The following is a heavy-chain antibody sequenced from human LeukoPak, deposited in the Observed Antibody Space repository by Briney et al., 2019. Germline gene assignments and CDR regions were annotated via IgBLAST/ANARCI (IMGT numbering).Heavy chain of an antibody. Sequence: GGSLRLSCAASRFTFSGYPMIWVRQAPGKGLEWVSGMSGNGGNTYYADSVKGRFNISRDNSKNTLYVQMNSLRAEDTAVYYCAKGGNGYYYLDSWGQGTLVTVSS. D-gene: IGHD3-22*01. CDR2: MSGNGGNT. J-gene: IGHJ4*02. V-gene: IGHV3-23*01. CDR3: AKGGNGYYYLDS. CDR1: RFTFSGYP.